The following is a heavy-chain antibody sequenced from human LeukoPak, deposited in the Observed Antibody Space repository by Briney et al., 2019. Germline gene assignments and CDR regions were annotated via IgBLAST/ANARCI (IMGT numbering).Heavy chain of an antibody. CDR2: INPDTGAT. D-gene: IGHD2-2*01. CDR3: STEDQHWSSPNCGDY. CDR1: VYTFTGYY. V-gene: IGHV1-2*02. J-gene: IGHJ4*02. Sequence: ASVKVSCKPSVYTFTGYYLHWVRQAPGQGLECMGWINPDTGATGHAQKFQGRVTMTRDRSISTAYMELSRLTSDDTAVYYCSTEDQHWSSPNCGDYWGQGTLVTVSS.